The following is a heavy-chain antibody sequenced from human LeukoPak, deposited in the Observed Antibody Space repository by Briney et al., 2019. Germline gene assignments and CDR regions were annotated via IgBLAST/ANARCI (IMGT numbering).Heavy chain of an antibody. Sequence: SETLSLTCTVSSGSISSSSYYWGWIRQPPGKGLEWIGSIYYSGSTYYNPSLKSRVTISVDTSKNQFSLKLSSVTAADTAVYYCASSFGLRFLEWPIDYWGQGTLVTVSS. CDR2: IYYSGST. CDR3: ASSFGLRFLEWPIDY. CDR1: SGSISSSSYY. V-gene: IGHV4-39*01. D-gene: IGHD3-3*01. J-gene: IGHJ4*02.